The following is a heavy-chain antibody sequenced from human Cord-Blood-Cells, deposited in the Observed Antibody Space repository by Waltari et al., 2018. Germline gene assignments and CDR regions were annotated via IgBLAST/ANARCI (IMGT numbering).Heavy chain of an antibody. CDR3: ARDRSRVLMVYADAFDI. CDR2: INPNSGGT. D-gene: IGHD2-8*01. CDR1: GYTFTGYY. V-gene: IGHV1-2*02. Sequence: QVQLVQSGAEVKKPGAQVKVSCTASGYTFTGYYMPWLRPAPRQGLEWIGWINPNSGGTNYAQKFQGRVTMTRDTSISTAYMEVGRLRSDDTAVYYCARDRSRVLMVYADAFDIWGQGTMVTVSS. J-gene: IGHJ3*02.